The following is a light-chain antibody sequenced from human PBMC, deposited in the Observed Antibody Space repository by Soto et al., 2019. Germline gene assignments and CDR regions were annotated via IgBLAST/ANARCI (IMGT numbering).Light chain of an antibody. V-gene: IGKV3-15*01. CDR1: QSVSNN. CDR3: QQYNNWWT. J-gene: IGKJ1*01. Sequence: EIVMTQSTATLSVSPGERATLSCRASQSVSNNLAWYQKKPGQAPRLLFYGASTRATGIPARFSGSGSGTEFTLTISSVQSEDFAFYYCQQYNNWWTFGQGTRVDIK. CDR2: GAS.